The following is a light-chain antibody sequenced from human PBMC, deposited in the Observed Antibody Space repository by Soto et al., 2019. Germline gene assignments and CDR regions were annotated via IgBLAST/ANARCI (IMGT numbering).Light chain of an antibody. V-gene: IGKV3-20*01. CDR2: GAS. CDR1: QSVSSSY. J-gene: IGKJ1*01. CDR3: QQYGSSPWP. Sequence: EIVLTQSPGTLSLSPGERATLSCRASQSVSSSYLAWYQQKPGQAPRLLIYGASSRATGIPDRFSGSGSGTDFTLTISRLETDDFAVYYCQQYGSSPWPFGQGTKVEIK.